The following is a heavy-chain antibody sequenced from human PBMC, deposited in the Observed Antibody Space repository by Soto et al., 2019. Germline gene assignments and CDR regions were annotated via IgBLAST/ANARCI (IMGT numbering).Heavy chain of an antibody. CDR3: AREQGLSGSGWYYYYMDV. J-gene: IGHJ6*03. V-gene: IGHV3-11*01. CDR2: ISSSGSTI. D-gene: IGHD3-10*01. Sequence: PGGSLRLSCEASGFPFSDYYMSWIRQAPGKGLECVSYISSSGSTIYYADSVKGRFTISRDNAKNSLYLQMNSLRAEDSAVYYCAREQGLSGSGWYYYYMDVWGKGTTVTVSS. CDR1: GFPFSDYY.